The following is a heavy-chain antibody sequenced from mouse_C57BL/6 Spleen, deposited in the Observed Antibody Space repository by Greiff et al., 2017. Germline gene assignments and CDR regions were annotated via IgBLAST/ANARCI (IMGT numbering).Heavy chain of an antibody. Sequence: VKLMESGPGILQSSQTLSLTCSFSGFSLSTSGMGVSWIRQPSGKGLEWLAHIYWDDDKRYNPSLKSRLTISKDTSRNQVFLKITSVDTADTATYYCARRIYYYGSYYAMDYWGQGTSVTVSS. CDR2: IYWDDDK. J-gene: IGHJ4*01. D-gene: IGHD1-1*01. CDR1: GFSLSTSGMG. CDR3: ARRIYYYGSYYAMDY. V-gene: IGHV8-12*01.